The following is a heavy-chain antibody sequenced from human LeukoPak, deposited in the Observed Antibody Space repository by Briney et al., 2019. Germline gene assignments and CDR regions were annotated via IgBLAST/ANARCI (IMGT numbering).Heavy chain of an antibody. CDR2: IYHSGST. CDR1: GGSISSSNW. Sequence: SETLSLTCAVSGGSISSSNWWSWVRQPPGKGLEWIGEIYHSGSTNYNPSLKSRVTISVDKSKNQLSLKLSSVTAADTAVYYCARSTFGSGSYYPGDAFDIWGQGTMVTVSS. J-gene: IGHJ3*02. D-gene: IGHD3-10*01. V-gene: IGHV4-4*02. CDR3: ARSTFGSGSYYPGDAFDI.